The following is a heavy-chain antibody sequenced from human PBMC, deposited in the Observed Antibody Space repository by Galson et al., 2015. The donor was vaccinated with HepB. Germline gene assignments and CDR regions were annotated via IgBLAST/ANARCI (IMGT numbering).Heavy chain of an antibody. CDR3: VKTGIMTTVIDDY. Sequence: SLRLSRPASGFIFSHYAMTWVRQAPGKGLEWLSTIRRTGGGTYYADSVKGRFTIPRDNYKNTLYLQANSLTADATALYCCVKTGIMTTVIDDYWGQGTLVTVSS. D-gene: IGHD4-17*01. CDR2: IRRTGGGT. CDR1: GFIFSHYA. V-gene: IGHV3-23*01. J-gene: IGHJ4*02.